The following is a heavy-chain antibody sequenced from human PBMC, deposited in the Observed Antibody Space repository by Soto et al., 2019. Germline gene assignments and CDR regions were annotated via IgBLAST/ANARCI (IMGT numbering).Heavy chain of an antibody. D-gene: IGHD3-10*01. J-gene: IGHJ4*02. Sequence: QVQLVQSGAEVRQPGASVKVSCKASGYSFTTYGMSWVRQAPGQGLEYMGWVNGYGHGAKYVQRFQGRLSMTTEKTTNTVYMDLRSLTSDDTAVYYCVRDLNGDFDYWGQGTVVIVSP. CDR1: GYSFTTYG. V-gene: IGHV1-18*01. CDR2: VNGYGHGA. CDR3: VRDLNGDFDY.